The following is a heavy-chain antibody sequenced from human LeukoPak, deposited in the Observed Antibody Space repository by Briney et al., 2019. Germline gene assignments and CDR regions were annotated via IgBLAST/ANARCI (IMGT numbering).Heavy chain of an antibody. CDR1: GGSFSGYY. D-gene: IGHD4-23*01. CDR3: ATTTVVTRFFDY. J-gene: IGHJ4*02. CDR2: INHSGST. V-gene: IGHV4-34*01. Sequence: PSETLSLTCAVYGGSFSGYYWSWIRQPPGKGLEWIGEINHSGSTNYNPSLKSRVTISVDTSKNQFSLKLSSVTAADTAVYYCATTTVVTRFFDYWGQGTLVTVSS.